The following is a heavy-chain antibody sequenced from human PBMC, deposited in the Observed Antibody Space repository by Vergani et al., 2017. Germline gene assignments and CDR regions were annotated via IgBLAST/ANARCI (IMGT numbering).Heavy chain of an antibody. CDR3: ARELPYGDYTFDY. J-gene: IGHJ4*02. CDR2: TWYDGNNK. V-gene: IGHV3-33*01. CDR1: GFTFNQYG. D-gene: IGHD4-17*01. Sequence: QVQLVESGGGVVQPGRSLRLSCAASGFTFNQYGMHWVRQAPGKGLEWVAVTWYDGNNKQYADSVKGRFTISRDNSKSTMYLQMNSLRDEDTGVYYCARELPYGDYTFDYWGQGILVTVSS.